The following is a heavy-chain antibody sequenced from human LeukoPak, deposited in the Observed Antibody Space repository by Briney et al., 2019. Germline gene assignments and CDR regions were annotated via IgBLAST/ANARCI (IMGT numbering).Heavy chain of an antibody. J-gene: IGHJ4*02. CDR1: GFTVSGNY. D-gene: IGHD6-19*01. CDR3: ARDRDTNGWSLDY. V-gene: IGHV3-53*01. Sequence: GGSLRLSCAASGFTVSGNYMSWVRQPPGKGLDWVSVIYTAGSTYYADSVKGRFTISRDNSKNTVYLQMNSLRAEDTAIYYCARDRDTNGWSLDYWGQGTLVTVSS. CDR2: IYTAGST.